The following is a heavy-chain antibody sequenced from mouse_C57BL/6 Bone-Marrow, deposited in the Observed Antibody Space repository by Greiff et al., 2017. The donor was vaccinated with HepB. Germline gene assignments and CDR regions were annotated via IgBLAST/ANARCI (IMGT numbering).Heavy chain of an antibody. Sequence: QVQLQQPGAELVKPGASVKLSCKASGYTFTSYWMHWVKQRPGQGLEWIGDIYPGSGSTNYNEKFQSKATLTVDTSSSTAYMQLSSLTSEDSAVYYCALTAAWFAYWGQGTLVTVSA. CDR1: GYTFTSYW. J-gene: IGHJ3*01. V-gene: IGHV1-55*01. CDR2: IYPGSGST. CDR3: ALTAAWFAY. D-gene: IGHD4-1*01.